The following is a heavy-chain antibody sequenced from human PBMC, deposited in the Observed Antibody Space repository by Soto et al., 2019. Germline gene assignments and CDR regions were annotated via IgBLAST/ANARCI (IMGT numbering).Heavy chain of an antibody. J-gene: IGHJ1*01. CDR3: ARVRIAVAGTRYIQH. V-gene: IGHV1-2*02. D-gene: IGHD6-19*01. CDR2: INPNSGGT. CDR1: GYTVTSYY. Sequence: ATVKGCGKASGYTVTSYYMHWVRQAPGQGLEWMGWINPNSGGTNYAQKFQGRVTMTRDTSISTAYMELSRLRSDDTAVYYCARVRIAVAGTRYIQHWGKGTLFPVS.